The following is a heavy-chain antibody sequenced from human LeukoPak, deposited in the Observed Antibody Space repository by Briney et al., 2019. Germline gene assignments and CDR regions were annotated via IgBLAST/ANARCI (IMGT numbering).Heavy chain of an antibody. Sequence: GGSLRLSCAASGFTFSSYAMSWVRQAPGKGLEWVANIKQDGSEKYYVDSVKGRFTISRGNAKNSLYLQMNSLRAEDTAVYYCATIAVAGTFDYWGQGTLVTVSS. CDR1: GFTFSSYA. D-gene: IGHD6-19*01. CDR3: ATIAVAGTFDY. J-gene: IGHJ4*02. V-gene: IGHV3-7*01. CDR2: IKQDGSEK.